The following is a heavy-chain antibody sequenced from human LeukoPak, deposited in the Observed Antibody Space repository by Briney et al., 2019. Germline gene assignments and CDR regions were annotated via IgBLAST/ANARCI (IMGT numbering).Heavy chain of an antibody. J-gene: IGHJ4*02. V-gene: IGHV4-59*01. CDR3: AGDVDIVATIGDY. Sequence: SETLSLTCTVSGGSISSYYWSWIRQPPGKGLEWIGYIYNSGSTNYNPPLKSRVTISVDTSKNQFSLKLSSVTAADTAVYYCAGDVDIVATIGDYWGQGTLVTVSS. D-gene: IGHD5-12*01. CDR2: IYNSGST. CDR1: GGSISSYY.